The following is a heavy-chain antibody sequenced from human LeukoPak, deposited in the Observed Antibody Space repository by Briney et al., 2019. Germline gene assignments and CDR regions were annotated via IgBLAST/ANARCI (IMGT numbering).Heavy chain of an antibody. D-gene: IGHD3-3*01. Sequence: ASVKVSCKASDYTFSCYGIHWVRQAPGQGPEWMGWISAYNGNRAYALKFPGRVTMATGTSTNTAQMELRSLRSDDTAVYYCARGPSHYFGAGSAPKDFDYWGQGTLVIVSS. CDR3: ARGPSHYFGAGSAPKDFDY. J-gene: IGHJ4*02. V-gene: IGHV1-18*01. CDR2: ISAYNGNR. CDR1: DYTFSCYG.